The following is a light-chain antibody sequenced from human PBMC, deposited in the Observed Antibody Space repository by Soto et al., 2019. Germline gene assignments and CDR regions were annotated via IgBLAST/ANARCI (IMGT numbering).Light chain of an antibody. CDR3: QQYNNWPRT. V-gene: IGKV3-15*01. J-gene: IGKJ1*01. Sequence: EIVMTQSPATLSVSPGERATLSCRASQSVSSNLAWYQQKPGQAPRRLIHGASTRATGIPARFRGSGSGTEFTLTISSLQSEDFAVYYCQQYNNWPRTFGQGTKVDIK. CDR1: QSVSSN. CDR2: GAS.